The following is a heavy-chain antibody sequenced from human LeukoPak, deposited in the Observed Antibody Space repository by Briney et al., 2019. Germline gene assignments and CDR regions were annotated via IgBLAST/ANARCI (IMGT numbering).Heavy chain of an antibody. J-gene: IGHJ3*02. Sequence: GASVKVSCKASGGTFSSYAISWVRQAPGQGLEWMGWINTNTGNPTYAQGFTGRFVFSLDTSVSTAYLQISSLKAEDTAVYYCARAHATITYYYDSSGYYRHDAFDIWGQGTMVTVSS. CDR2: INTNTGNP. V-gene: IGHV7-4-1*02. CDR1: GGTFSSYA. D-gene: IGHD3-22*01. CDR3: ARAHATITYYYDSSGYYRHDAFDI.